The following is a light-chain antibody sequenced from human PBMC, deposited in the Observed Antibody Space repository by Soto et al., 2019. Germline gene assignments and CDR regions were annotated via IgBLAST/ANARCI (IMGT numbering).Light chain of an antibody. Sequence: IVLTQSPATLSVSLGERATLSCRASQSVSSYLAWYQQKSGQAPRLLIYRAFSRPTGIPDRFGGSGSGTDFTLTISRLEPEDFAVYYCQQYGSLPRTFGQGTKVDIK. CDR1: QSVSSY. CDR2: RAF. J-gene: IGKJ1*01. CDR3: QQYGSLPRT. V-gene: IGKV3-20*01.